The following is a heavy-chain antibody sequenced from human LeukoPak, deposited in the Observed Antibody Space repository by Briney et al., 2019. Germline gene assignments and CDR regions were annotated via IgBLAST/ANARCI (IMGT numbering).Heavy chain of an antibody. V-gene: IGHV4-39*07. CDR2: IYYSGST. CDR1: GGSISSSSYY. J-gene: IGHJ6*02. CDR3: ARGPPYPYYYYGMDV. Sequence: PSETLSLTCTVSGGSISSSSYYWGWIRQPPGKGLEWIGSIYYSGSTYYNPSLKSRVTISVDTSKNQFSLKLSSVTAADTAVYYCARGPPYPYYYYGMDVWGQGTTVTVSS.